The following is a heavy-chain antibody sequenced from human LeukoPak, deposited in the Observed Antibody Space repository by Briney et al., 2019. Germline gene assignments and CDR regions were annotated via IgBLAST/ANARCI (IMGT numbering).Heavy chain of an antibody. V-gene: IGHV3-66*01. CDR3: ARVLDTDLVYFDH. Sequence: VGSLRLSSAASGFTVSSNYMSWVRQAPGKGLEWVSVIYSGGSTYYADSVKGRFTISRDNSKNTLYLQMNSLRAEDTAVYYCARVLDTDLVYFDHWGQGTIVTASS. CDR1: GFTVSSNY. D-gene: IGHD5-18*01. J-gene: IGHJ4*01. CDR2: IYSGGST.